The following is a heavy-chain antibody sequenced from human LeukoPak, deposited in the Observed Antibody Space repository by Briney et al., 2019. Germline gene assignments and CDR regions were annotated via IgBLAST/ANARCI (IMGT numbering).Heavy chain of an antibody. J-gene: IGHJ6*04. V-gene: IGHV4-38-2*02. CDR3: ARGTPGSSWTMDV. Sequence: SETLSLTCTVSGYSIGSGYYWGWIRQPPGKGLEWIGTIYHSGSTSFNPSLKSRVTISVDTSKNQFSLKLSSVTAADTAVYYCARGTPGSSWTMDVWGKGTTVTISS. CDR2: IYHSGST. CDR1: GYSIGSGYY. D-gene: IGHD6-13*01.